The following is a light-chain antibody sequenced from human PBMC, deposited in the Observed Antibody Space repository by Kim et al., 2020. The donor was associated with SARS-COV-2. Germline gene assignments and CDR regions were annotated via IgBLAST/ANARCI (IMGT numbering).Light chain of an antibody. CDR1: NIGSKS. CDR2: NAS. CDR3: QVWDGSSYHWV. Sequence: APGKTATITCGGNNIGSKSVHWYQQKPGQAPVVVIYNASDRPSGIPERFSGSNSGNTATLSISRVEAGDEADYYCQVWDGSSYHWVFGGGTQLTVL. V-gene: IGLV3-21*04. J-gene: IGLJ3*02.